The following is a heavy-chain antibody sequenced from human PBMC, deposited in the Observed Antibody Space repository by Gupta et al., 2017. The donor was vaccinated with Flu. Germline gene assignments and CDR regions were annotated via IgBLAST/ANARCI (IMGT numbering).Heavy chain of an antibody. CDR1: GFSLSNARMG. Sequence: QVTLKESSPVLVKPTETLTLTCTVSGFSLSNARMGVSWIRQPPGKALEWLAHIFSNDEKSYSTSLKSRLTISKDTSKSQVVLTMTNMDPVDTATYYCARIRTVVPTHGGDYYYYYGMDVWCQGTTVTVSS. V-gene: IGHV2-26*01. CDR3: ARIRTVVPTHGGDYYYYYGMDV. CDR2: IFSNDEK. D-gene: IGHD2-2*01. J-gene: IGHJ6*02.